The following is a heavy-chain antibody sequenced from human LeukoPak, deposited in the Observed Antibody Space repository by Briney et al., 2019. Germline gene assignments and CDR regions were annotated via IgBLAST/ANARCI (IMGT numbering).Heavy chain of an antibody. J-gene: IGHJ4*02. CDR2: INHSGST. D-gene: IGHD3-10*01. V-gene: IGHV4-34*01. CDR1: GGSFSGYY. Sequence: PSETLSLTCAVCGGSFSGYYWSWIRQPPGKGLEWIGEINHSGSTNYNPSLKSRVTISVDTSKNQFSLKLSSVTAADTAVYYCAREHYGSASDYWGQGTLVTVSS. CDR3: AREHYGSASDY.